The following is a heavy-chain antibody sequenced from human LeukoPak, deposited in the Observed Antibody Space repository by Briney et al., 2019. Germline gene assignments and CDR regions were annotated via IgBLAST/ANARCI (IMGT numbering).Heavy chain of an antibody. CDR3: ASPTSGFASFDY. V-gene: IGHV4-38-2*02. CDR2: INHSGST. J-gene: IGHJ4*02. CDR1: NYSISTDYY. Sequence: SETLSLTCSVSNYSISTDYYWGWIRQPPGKGLEWIGEINHSGSTNYNPSLKSRVTISVDTSKNQFSLKLSSVTAADTAVYYCASPTSGFASFDYWGQGTLVTVSS. D-gene: IGHD3-10*01.